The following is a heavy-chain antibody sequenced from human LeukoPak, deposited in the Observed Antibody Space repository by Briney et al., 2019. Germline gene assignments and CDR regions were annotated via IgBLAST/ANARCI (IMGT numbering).Heavy chain of an antibody. V-gene: IGHV3-7*01. Sequence: PGGSLRLSCAASGFTCSNFWMSWVRQAPGKGLEWVANIKQDGSEKYYVDSVKGRFTISRDNAKNSLYLQMNSLRAEDTAVYYCARAYSYGYLDYWGQGTLVTVSS. D-gene: IGHD5-18*01. CDR1: GFTCSNFW. J-gene: IGHJ4*02. CDR3: ARAYSYGYLDY. CDR2: IKQDGSEK.